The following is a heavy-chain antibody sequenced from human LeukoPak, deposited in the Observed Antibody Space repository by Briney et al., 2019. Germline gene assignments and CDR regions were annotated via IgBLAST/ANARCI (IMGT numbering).Heavy chain of an antibody. CDR3: AREGTYYDILTQPKYFDY. CDR1: GFTFSYYS. V-gene: IGHV3-48*02. Sequence: QAGGSLRLSCAASGFTFSYYSMNWVRQAPGKGLEWVSYISGRSSTIYYADSVKGRFTISRDNAKNSLYLQMNSLRDEDTAVYYCAREGTYYDILTQPKYFDYWGQGTLVTVSS. CDR2: ISGRSSTI. D-gene: IGHD3-9*01. J-gene: IGHJ4*02.